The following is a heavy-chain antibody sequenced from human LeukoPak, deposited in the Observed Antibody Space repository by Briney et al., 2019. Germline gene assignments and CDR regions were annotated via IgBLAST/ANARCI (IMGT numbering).Heavy chain of an antibody. CDR3: ARRVNYYDSSGYLD. Sequence: PSETLSLTCTVSGGSISSSTYYWGWIRQPPGKGLEWIGSIYYSGSTYYNPSLKSRVTISVDTSKNQFSLKLNSVTAADTAVYYCARRVNYYDSSGYLDWGQGTLVTVSS. V-gene: IGHV4-39*07. J-gene: IGHJ4*02. CDR1: GGSISSSTYY. CDR2: IYYSGST. D-gene: IGHD3-22*01.